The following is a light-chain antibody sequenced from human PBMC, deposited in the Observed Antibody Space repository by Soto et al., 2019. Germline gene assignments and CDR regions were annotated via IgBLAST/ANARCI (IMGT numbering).Light chain of an antibody. CDR2: GAS. Sequence: EIVLTQSPGTLSLSRGERATLSCRASQSVSSSYLAWYQQKPGQAPRLLIYGASSRATGIPDRFSGSGSGTDFTLSVSRLEPEDFAVYFCQQYGSSPATFGQGTKVDTK. J-gene: IGKJ1*01. V-gene: IGKV3-20*01. CDR3: QQYGSSPAT. CDR1: QSVSSSY.